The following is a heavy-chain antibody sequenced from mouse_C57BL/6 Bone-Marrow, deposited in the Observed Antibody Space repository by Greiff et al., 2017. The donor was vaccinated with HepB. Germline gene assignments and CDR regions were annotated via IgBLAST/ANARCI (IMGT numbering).Heavy chain of an antibody. Sequence: VQLQQPGAELVKPGASVKLSCKASGYTFTSYWMHWVKQRPGRGLEWIGRIDPNSGGTKYNEKFKSKATLTVDKPSSTADMQLSSRTSEDSAVYYWASSMITTYCDVWGTGTTVTVSS. J-gene: IGHJ1*03. D-gene: IGHD2-4*01. V-gene: IGHV1-72*01. CDR1: GYTFTSYW. CDR3: ASSMITTYCDV. CDR2: IDPNSGGT.